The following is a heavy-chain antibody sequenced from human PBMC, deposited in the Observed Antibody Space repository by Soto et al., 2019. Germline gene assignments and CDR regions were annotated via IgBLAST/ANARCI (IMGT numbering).Heavy chain of an antibody. CDR1: GFTFENYA. D-gene: IGHD3-3*01. J-gene: IGHJ6*02. CDR3: AKDSWAIFGVPAGEYYAMDV. Sequence: LRLSCVASGFTFENYAMSWVRQAPGKGLEWVSAISGSGGTTYYSDSVKGRFTISRDNSKNTVYLQMNDLRVEDAAEYFCAKDSWAIFGVPAGEYYAMDVWGQGTTVTAP. V-gene: IGHV3-23*01. CDR2: ISGSGGTT.